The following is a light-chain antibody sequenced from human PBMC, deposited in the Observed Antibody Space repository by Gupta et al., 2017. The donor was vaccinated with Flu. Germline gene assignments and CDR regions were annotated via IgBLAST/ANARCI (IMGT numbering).Light chain of an antibody. CDR3: QQHDSPPYT. CDR1: QPSLYGSKNKNY. Sequence: DIVMTHCPDALSVSLGERAPINRTAIQPSLYGSKNKNYLAWYQQKPGQPPKLLIYWTSTRESGVPDRFSGRGSGTSFTLTITSLQAEDVAVYYCQQHDSPPYTFGQGTKLEIK. CDR2: WTS. V-gene: IGKV4-1*01. J-gene: IGKJ2*01.